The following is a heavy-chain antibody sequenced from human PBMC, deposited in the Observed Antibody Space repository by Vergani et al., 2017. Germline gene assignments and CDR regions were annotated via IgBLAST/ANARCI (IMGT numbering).Heavy chain of an antibody. CDR3: AKVGDGYNYLDY. CDR2: ISSSSSYI. CDR1: GFTFSSYS. D-gene: IGHD5-24*01. J-gene: IGHJ4*02. Sequence: VQLVESGGGVVQPGRSLRLSCAASGFTFSSYSMNWVRQAPGKGLEWVSSISSSSSYIYYADSVKGRFTISRDNAKNSLYLQMNSLRAEDTAVYYCAKVGDGYNYLDYWGQGTLVTVSS. V-gene: IGHV3-21*01.